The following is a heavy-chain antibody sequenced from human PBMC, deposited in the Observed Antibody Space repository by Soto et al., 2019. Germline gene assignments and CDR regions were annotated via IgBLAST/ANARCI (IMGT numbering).Heavy chain of an antibody. Sequence: VKVACKASGYTFTSDGIGRVRQDPGEGLEWMGWISAYNGNTDYAQKLQGRVTMTTDTSTSTAYMELRSLRSDDTAVYYCARIEAVAGPSVYYYGMDVWGQGTTVTVSS. D-gene: IGHD6-19*01. CDR2: ISAYNGNT. V-gene: IGHV1-18*01. CDR1: GYTFTSDG. CDR3: ARIEAVAGPSVYYYGMDV. J-gene: IGHJ6*02.